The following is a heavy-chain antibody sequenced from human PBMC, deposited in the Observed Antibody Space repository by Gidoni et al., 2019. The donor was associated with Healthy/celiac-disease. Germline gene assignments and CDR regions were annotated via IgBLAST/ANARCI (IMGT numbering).Heavy chain of an antibody. J-gene: IGHJ6*02. Sequence: EVQLVESGGGLVKPGGSLRLSCAASGFTFSSYSMNWVRQAPGKGLEWVSSISSSSSYIYYADSVKGRFTISRDNAKNSLYLQMNSLRAEDTAVYYCARVTIFGVVIDEAGFYYGMDVWGQGTTVTVSS. CDR1: GFTFSSYS. D-gene: IGHD3-3*01. V-gene: IGHV3-21*01. CDR2: ISSSSSYI. CDR3: ARVTIFGVVIDEAGFYYGMDV.